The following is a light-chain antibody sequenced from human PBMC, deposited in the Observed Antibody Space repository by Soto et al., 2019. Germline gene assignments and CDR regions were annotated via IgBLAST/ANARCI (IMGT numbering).Light chain of an antibody. J-gene: IGKJ4*01. Sequence: DIQLTQSPSFLSASVGDRITITCRASQGIRGNLAWYQQKPGKAPKVLISAASSLQGGVPSRFSGSGSGTEFTLTISCLQPEDFASYYCQQLNDYPLTFGGGTTVEIK. CDR2: AAS. V-gene: IGKV1-9*01. CDR3: QQLNDYPLT. CDR1: QGIRGN.